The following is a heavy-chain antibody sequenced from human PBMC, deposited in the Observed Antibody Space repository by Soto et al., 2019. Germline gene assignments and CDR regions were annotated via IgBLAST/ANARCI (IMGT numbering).Heavy chain of an antibody. CDR2: ISGSGGST. V-gene: IGHV3-23*01. J-gene: IGHJ6*02. Sequence: XGSLRLSSVASGFTFNTFAMSWVRQAPGKGLEWVSGISGSGGSTFYADSVKGRFTTSRDNSKNTLYLQMSSLRAEDTAVYYCAEGFMAAIFYYGMDVWGQGTTVTVSS. CDR3: AEGFMAAIFYYGMDV. D-gene: IGHD6-6*01. CDR1: GFTFNTFA.